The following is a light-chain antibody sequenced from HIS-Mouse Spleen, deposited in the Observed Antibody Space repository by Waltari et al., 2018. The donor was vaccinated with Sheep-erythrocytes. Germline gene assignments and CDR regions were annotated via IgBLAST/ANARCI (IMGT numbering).Light chain of an antibody. CDR3: MQGTHWWT. CDR2: KVS. V-gene: IGKV2-30*02. CDR1: QSLVHSDGNTY. J-gene: IGKJ1*01. Sequence: DVVMTQSPLSLPVTLGQPASISCRSSQSLVHSDGNTYLNWFQQRPGQSPRRLIYKVSNRDSGVPDRFSGRGLGTDFTLKISRVEAEDVGVYYCMQGTHWWTFGQGTKVEIK.